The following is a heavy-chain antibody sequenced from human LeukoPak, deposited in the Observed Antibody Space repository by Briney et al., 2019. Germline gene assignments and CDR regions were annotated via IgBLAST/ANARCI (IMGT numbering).Heavy chain of an antibody. D-gene: IGHD3-22*01. Sequence: GRSLRLSCAASGFTFDDYAMSWVRQAPGKGLEWVSAISGSGGSTYYADSVKGRFTISRDNSKNTLYLQMNSLRAEDTAVYYCAKDSVVVVTYFDYWGQGTLVTVSS. CDR2: ISGSGGST. V-gene: IGHV3-23*01. J-gene: IGHJ4*02. CDR3: AKDSVVVVTYFDY. CDR1: GFTFDDYA.